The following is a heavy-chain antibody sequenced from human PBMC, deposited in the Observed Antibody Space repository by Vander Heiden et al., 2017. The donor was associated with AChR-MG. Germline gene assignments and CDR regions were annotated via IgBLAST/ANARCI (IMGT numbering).Heavy chain of an antibody. CDR1: GDSISRSSFY. Sequence: QLQLQESGPGLVKPSETLSLACTVSGDSISRSSFYWGWIRQPPGKGLEWIGSIYYSGRTYYNPSLKSRVTISVDTSKNQFTLNLSSVTAADTAVYYCARTAIRTLCSSPTCLILWGQGTLVTVSS. CDR3: ARTAIRTLCSSPTCLIL. V-gene: IGHV4-39*01. J-gene: IGHJ4*02. D-gene: IGHD3-10*02. CDR2: IYYSGRT.